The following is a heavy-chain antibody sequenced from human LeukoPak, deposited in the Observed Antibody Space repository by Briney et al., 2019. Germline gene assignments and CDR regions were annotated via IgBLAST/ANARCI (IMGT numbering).Heavy chain of an antibody. V-gene: IGHV3-7*01. CDR2: IKEDGSEE. CDR1: GFTFSRNW. J-gene: IGHJ4*02. D-gene: IGHD3-22*01. Sequence: GGSLTLSCAASGFTFSRNWMSWVRQTPGKGLEWVANIKEDGSEEHYMDSVKGRFTISRDNAKNSLYLEMNSLRAEDTAVYYCAREGDSSGYYYDYWGQGTLVTVSS. CDR3: AREGDSSGYYYDY.